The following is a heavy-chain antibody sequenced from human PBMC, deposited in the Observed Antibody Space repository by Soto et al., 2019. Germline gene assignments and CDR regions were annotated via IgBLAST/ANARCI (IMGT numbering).Heavy chain of an antibody. CDR2: IIPIFGTA. CDR1: GGTFSSYA. Sequence: QVQLVQSGAEVKKPGPSVKVSCKASGGTFSSYAISWVRQAPGQGLEWMGGIIPIFGTANYAQKFQGRVTITADESTRTAYMELGSLRSEDTAVYYCARCGSISIFGVADYYYGMDVWGQGTTVTVSS. D-gene: IGHD3-3*01. J-gene: IGHJ6*02. CDR3: ARCGSISIFGVADYYYGMDV. V-gene: IGHV1-69*01.